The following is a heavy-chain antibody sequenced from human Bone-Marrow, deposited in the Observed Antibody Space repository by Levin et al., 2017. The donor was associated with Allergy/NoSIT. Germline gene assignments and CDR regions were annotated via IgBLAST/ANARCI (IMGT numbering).Heavy chain of an antibody. J-gene: IGHJ4*02. V-gene: IGHV3-30*03. Sequence: GESLKISCVGSGFTFRDYSMHWVRQFPGKGLEWVALISSDGSETYYGDFVRGRFTIYRDDSRATVSLQMKSLTPEDTAVYYCARGGPWLVAPHDYWGQGTAVTVAS. CDR1: GFTFRDYS. D-gene: IGHD6-19*01. CDR3: ARGGPWLVAPHDY. CDR2: ISSDGSET.